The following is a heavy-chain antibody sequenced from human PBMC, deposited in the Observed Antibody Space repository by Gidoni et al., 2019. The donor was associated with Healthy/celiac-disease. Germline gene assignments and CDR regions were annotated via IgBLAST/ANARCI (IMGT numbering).Heavy chain of an antibody. D-gene: IGHD3-22*01. V-gene: IGHV3-21*01. CDR3: ARDIMRDSSGYYPYYFDY. CDR2: ISSSSSYI. J-gene: IGHJ4*02. Sequence: EVQLVESGGGLVTPGGSLRLSCAASGSPFSSYSLNWVRQAPGKGLEWVSSISSSSSYIYYADSVKGRFTSSRDNAKNSLYLQMNSLRAEDTAVYYCARDIMRDSSGYYPYYFDYWGQGTLVTVSS. CDR1: GSPFSSYS.